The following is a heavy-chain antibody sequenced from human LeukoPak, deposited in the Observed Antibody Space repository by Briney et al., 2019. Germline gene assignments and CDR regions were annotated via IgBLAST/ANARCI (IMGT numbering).Heavy chain of an antibody. V-gene: IGHV3-21*01. Sequence: GGSLRLSCAASGFTFSTSAMNWVRQAPGKGLEWVSSINNVRSHIYYADSVRGRFTISRDNSKNTVYLQMNGLRAEDTAVYYCARNIPVTRWGYWGQGTLVTVSS. CDR3: ARNIPVTRWGY. D-gene: IGHD2-21*01. CDR1: GFTFSTSA. J-gene: IGHJ4*02. CDR2: INNVRSHI.